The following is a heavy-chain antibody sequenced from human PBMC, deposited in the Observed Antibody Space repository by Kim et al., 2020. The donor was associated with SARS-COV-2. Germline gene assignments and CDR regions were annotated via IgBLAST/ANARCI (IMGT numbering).Heavy chain of an antibody. V-gene: IGHV3-30*18. J-gene: IGHJ5*02. CDR2: ISYDGSNK. CDR3: AKGGAVAGTPRFDP. CDR1: GFTFSSYG. Sequence: GGSLRLSCAASGFTFSSYGMHWVRQAPGKGLEWVAVISYDGSNKYYADSVKGRFTISRDNSKNTLYLQMNRLRAEDTAVYYCAKGGAVAGTPRFDPWGQGTLVTVSS. D-gene: IGHD6-19*01.